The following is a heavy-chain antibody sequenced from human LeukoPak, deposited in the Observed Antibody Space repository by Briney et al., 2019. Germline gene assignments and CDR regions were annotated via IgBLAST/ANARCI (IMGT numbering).Heavy chain of an antibody. CDR2: INHSGST. CDR3: ASTMVATITEYYFDY. V-gene: IGHV4-34*01. D-gene: IGHD5-24*01. CDR1: GGSFSGYY. Sequence: PSETLSLTCAAYGGSFSGYYWSWIRQPPGKGLEWIGEINHSGSTNYNPSLKSRVTISVDTSKNQFSLKLSSVTAADTAVYYCASTMVATITEYYFDYWGQGTLVTVSS. J-gene: IGHJ4*02.